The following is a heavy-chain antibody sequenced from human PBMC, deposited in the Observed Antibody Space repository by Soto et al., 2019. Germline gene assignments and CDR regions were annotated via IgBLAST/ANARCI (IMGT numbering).Heavy chain of an antibody. D-gene: IGHD5-18*01. V-gene: IGHV4-59*01. CDR1: GDSISNYY. Sequence: SETLSLTCTVSGDSISNYYWSWIRQHTGRGLEWIGHIFYSGSTNYNPALKSRVTISVDTSKSQFSLKLSSVTAADTAVYYCAKDSGYNYGYFRWFDPWGQGTLVTVSS. CDR2: IFYSGST. J-gene: IGHJ5*02. CDR3: AKDSGYNYGYFRWFDP.